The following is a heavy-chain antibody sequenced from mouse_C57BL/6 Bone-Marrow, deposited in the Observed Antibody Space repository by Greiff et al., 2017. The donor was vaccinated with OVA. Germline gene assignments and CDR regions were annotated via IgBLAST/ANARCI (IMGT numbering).Heavy chain of an antibody. D-gene: IGHD1-1*01. V-gene: IGHV1-81*01. J-gene: IGHJ4*01. CDR1: GYTFTSYG. Sequence: QVQLKESGAELARPGASVKLSCKASGYTFTSYGISWVKQRTGQGLEWIGEIYPRSGNTYYNEKFKGKATLTADKSSSTAYMELRSLTSEDSAVYVCPYYYGSSGAMDYWGQGTSVTVSS. CDR2: IYPRSGNT. CDR3: PYYYGSSGAMDY.